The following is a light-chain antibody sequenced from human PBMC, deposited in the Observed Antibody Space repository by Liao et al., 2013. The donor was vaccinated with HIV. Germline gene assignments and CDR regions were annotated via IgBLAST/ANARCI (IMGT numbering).Light chain of an antibody. CDR3: QVWDTSSDHHVV. Sequence: SYELTQPPSVSVAPGKTARIACGGKNIGSKTVHWYQQKPGQAPVLVIYDDNDRPSGIPERFSGSNSGNTATLTVSRVEAGDEADYYCQVWDTSSDHHVVFGGGTKLTVL. V-gene: IGLV3-21*01. CDR2: DDN. CDR1: NIGSKT. J-gene: IGLJ2*01.